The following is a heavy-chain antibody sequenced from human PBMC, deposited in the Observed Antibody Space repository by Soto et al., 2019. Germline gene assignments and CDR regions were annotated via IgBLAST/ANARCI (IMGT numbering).Heavy chain of an antibody. D-gene: IGHD6-19*01. V-gene: IGHV4-31*03. CDR1: GGSISSGCYY. CDR3: AREVSLAVAGTFDY. Sequence: TLSLTFTVSGGSISSGCYYWSWIRQHPGKGLEWIGYIYYSGSTYYNPSLKSRVTISVDTSKNQFSLKLSSVTAADTAVYYCAREVSLAVAGTFDYWGQGTLVTVSS. J-gene: IGHJ4*02. CDR2: IYYSGST.